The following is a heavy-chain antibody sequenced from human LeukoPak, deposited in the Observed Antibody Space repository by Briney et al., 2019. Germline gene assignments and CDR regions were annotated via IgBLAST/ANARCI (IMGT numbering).Heavy chain of an antibody. J-gene: IGHJ4*02. CDR1: GFTFSSYA. D-gene: IGHD3-22*01. V-gene: IGHV3-30*14. Sequence: GGSLRLSCAASGFTFSSYAMHWVRQAPGKGLEWVAVISYDGSNKYYADSVKGRFTISRDNSKNTLYLQMNSLRAEDTAVYYCAREGLSSGYYVAWGQGTLVTVSS. CDR2: ISYDGSNK. CDR3: AREGLSSGYYVA.